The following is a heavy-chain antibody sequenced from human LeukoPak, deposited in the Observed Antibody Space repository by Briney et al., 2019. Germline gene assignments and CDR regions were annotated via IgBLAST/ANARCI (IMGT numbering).Heavy chain of an antibody. V-gene: IGHV4-38-2*02. CDR1: GYSISSGYY. CDR3: AKAYCSSTSCAVNYFDY. J-gene: IGHJ4*02. D-gene: IGHD2-2*01. Sequence: PSETLSLTCTVSGYSISSGYYWGWIRQPPGKGLEWIGSIYHSGSTYYNPSLKSRVTISVDTSKNQFSLKLSSVTAADTAVYYCAKAYCSSTSCAVNYFDYWGQGTLVTVSS. CDR2: IYHSGST.